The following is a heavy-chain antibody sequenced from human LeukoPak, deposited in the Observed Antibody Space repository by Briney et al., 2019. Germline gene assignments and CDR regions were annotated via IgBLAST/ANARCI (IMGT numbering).Heavy chain of an antibody. V-gene: IGHV3-30*03. CDR1: GFTFSSYA. CDR2: ISYDGSNK. Sequence: GGSLRLSCAASGFTFSSYAMSWVRQAPGKGLEWVAVISYDGSNKYYADSVKGRFTISRDNSKNTLYLQMNSLRAEDTAVYYCARTYSSGWWIDYWGQGTLVTVSS. D-gene: IGHD6-19*01. J-gene: IGHJ4*02. CDR3: ARTYSSGWWIDY.